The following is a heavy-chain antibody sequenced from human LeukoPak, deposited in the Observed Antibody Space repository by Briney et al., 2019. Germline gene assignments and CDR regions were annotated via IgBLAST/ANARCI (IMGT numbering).Heavy chain of an antibody. Sequence: GGSLRLSCAASGFTFSTYGMHWVRQAPGKGLEGVTSIHYYGTNKYYAEAVKGRFTISRDNAKNSLHLQMNSLRAEATAVYYCAELGITMIGGVWGKGTTVTISS. D-gene: IGHD3-10*02. CDR3: AELGITMIGGV. J-gene: IGHJ6*04. CDR1: GFTFSTYG. V-gene: IGHV3-30*02. CDR2: IHYYGTNK.